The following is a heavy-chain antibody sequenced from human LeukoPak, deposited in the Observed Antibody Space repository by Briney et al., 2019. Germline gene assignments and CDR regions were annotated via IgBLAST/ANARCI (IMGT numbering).Heavy chain of an antibody. Sequence: GGSLRLSCAASGFTFSSYGMHWVRQAPGKGLEWVAFIRYDGSNKYYADSVKGRFTISRDNSKNTLYLQMNSLRAEDTAVYYCARGLGYCSSTGCHNWFDPWGQGTLVTVSS. D-gene: IGHD2-2*03. J-gene: IGHJ5*02. CDR3: ARGLGYCSSTGCHNWFDP. CDR1: GFTFSSYG. V-gene: IGHV3-30*02. CDR2: IRYDGSNK.